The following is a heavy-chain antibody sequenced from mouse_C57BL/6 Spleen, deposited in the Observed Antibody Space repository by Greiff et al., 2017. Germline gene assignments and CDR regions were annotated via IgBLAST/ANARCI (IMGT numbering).Heavy chain of an antibody. V-gene: IGHV1-4*01. J-gene: IGHJ1*03. CDR1: GYTFTSYT. CDR3: ASNYGSYWYFDV. D-gene: IGHD1-1*01. Sequence: VQLQQSGAELARPGASVKMSCKASGYTFTSYTMHWVKQRPGQGLEWIGYSNPSSGYTKYNQKFKDKATLTADKSSSTAYMQLSSLTSEDSAVYYCASNYGSYWYFDVWGTGSTVTVSS. CDR2: SNPSSGYT.